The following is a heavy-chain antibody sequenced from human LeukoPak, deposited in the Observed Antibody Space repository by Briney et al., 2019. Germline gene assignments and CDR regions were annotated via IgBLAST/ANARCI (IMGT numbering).Heavy chain of an antibody. D-gene: IGHD5-24*01. J-gene: IGHJ4*02. CDR3: ARGGDGYNYYLDY. V-gene: IGHV3-53*01. CDR2: IYSGGST. Sequence: GSLRLSCAASGFTVSSNYMSWVRQAPGKGLEWVSVIYSGGSTYYADSVKGRFTISRDNSKNTLYLQMNSLRAEDTAVYYCARGGDGYNYYLDYWGQGTLVTVSS. CDR1: GFTVSSNY.